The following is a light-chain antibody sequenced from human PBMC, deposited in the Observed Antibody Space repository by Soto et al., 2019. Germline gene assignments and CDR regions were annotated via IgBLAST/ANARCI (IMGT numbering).Light chain of an antibody. CDR1: QGISNY. CDR2: AAS. CDR3: QKYNGAPWT. J-gene: IGKJ1*01. Sequence: DIQMTQSPSSLSASVGDRVTITCRASQGISNYLAWYQQKPGKVPKLLIYAASTLQSGVPSRFSGSGSVTDFTLTISSLQPEDVATYYCQKYNGAPWTFGQGIKVEIE. V-gene: IGKV1-27*01.